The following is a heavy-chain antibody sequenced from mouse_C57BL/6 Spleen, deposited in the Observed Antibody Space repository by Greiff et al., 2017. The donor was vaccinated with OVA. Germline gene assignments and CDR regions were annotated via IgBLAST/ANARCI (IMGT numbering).Heavy chain of an antibody. CDR2: ISYDGSN. Sequence: ESGPGLVKPSQSLSLTCSVTGYSITSGYYWHWIRQFPGNKLEWMGYISYDGSNNYNPSLKNRISITRDTSKNQFFLKLNSVTTEDTATYYCARKTTGSDGYFDVWGTGTTVTVSS. CDR1: GYSITSGYY. D-gene: IGHD1-1*01. V-gene: IGHV3-6*01. CDR3: ARKTTGSDGYFDV. J-gene: IGHJ1*03.